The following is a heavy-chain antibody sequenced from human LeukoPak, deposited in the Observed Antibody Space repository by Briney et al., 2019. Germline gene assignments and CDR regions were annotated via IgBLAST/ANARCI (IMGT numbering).Heavy chain of an antibody. CDR2: ISSRSNII. Sequence: GGSLSLSCAAAEFTFSSYSMNSVRQARGKGMEWVSYISSRSNIISYADSVKGRFTISTDNAKNSLYLQMNSLRDEDTAVYYCARDYQWSFDYWGQGTLVTVSS. CDR3: ARDYQWSFDY. D-gene: IGHD2-15*01. V-gene: IGHV3-48*02. CDR1: EFTFSSYS. J-gene: IGHJ4*02.